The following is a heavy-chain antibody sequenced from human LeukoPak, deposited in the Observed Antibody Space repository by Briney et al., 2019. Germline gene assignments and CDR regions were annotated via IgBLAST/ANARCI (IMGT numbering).Heavy chain of an antibody. J-gene: IGHJ4*02. CDR1: GGSFSTYY. D-gene: IGHD2-21*01. Sequence: SETLSLTCAVYGGSFSTYYWSWIRQPPGKGLEWIGNIYYSGSTYYNPSLKSRVTISVDTSKNQFSLRLNSLTAADTAVYYCARSLHISAPFDVWGQGTLVTVSS. CDR3: ARSLHISAPFDV. V-gene: IGHV4-34*01. CDR2: IYYSGST.